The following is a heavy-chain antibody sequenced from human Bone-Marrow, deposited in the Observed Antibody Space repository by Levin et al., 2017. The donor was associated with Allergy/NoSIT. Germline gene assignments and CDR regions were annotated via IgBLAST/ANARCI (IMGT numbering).Heavy chain of an antibody. J-gene: IGHJ4*02. CDR3: AKDRYSSSSGLGY. Sequence: GGSLRLSCAASGFTFSSYGMHWVRQAPGKGLEWVAVISYDGSNKYYGDSVKGRFTISRDNSKNTLYLEMNSLRAEDTAVYYCAKDRYSSSSGLGYWGQGTLVTVSS. V-gene: IGHV3-30*18. D-gene: IGHD6-13*01. CDR2: ISYDGSNK. CDR1: GFTFSSYG.